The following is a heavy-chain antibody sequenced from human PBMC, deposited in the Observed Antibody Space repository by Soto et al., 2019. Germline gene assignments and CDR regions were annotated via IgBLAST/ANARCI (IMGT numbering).Heavy chain of an antibody. D-gene: IGHD6-6*01. CDR3: AREKIAARSPHSPCGMDV. V-gene: IGHV1-2*04. CDR1: GYTFTGYY. CDR2: INPNSGGT. Sequence: QVQLVQSGAEVKKPGASVKVSCKASGYTFTGYYMHWVRQAPGQGLEWMGWINPNSGGTNYAQKFQGWVITTRDTSISTAYMELSTLRSDDTAVYDCAREKIAARSPHSPCGMDVWGKETTVTVSS. J-gene: IGHJ6*03.